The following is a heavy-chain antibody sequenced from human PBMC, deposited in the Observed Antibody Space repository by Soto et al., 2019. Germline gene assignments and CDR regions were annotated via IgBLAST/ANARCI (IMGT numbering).Heavy chain of an antibody. D-gene: IGHD3-10*01. CDR3: ARVLYYGSGSYSPYGMDV. CDR2: VSPPFRTS. J-gene: IGHJ6*02. V-gene: IGHV1-69*01. Sequence: QVQLVQSGAEVKKPGSSVKVSCKTSGVSFNNNGIGWVRQAPGHGLEWMGGVSPPFRTSNYARKFQGRISITADASTGTVNMELSSLTSEDTAQYYCARVLYYGSGSYSPYGMDVWDQGTTLTVSS. CDR1: GVSFNNNG.